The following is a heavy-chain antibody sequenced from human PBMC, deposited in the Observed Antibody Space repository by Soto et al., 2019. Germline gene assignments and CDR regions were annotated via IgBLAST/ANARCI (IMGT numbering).Heavy chain of an antibody. CDR3: ARDTVSGKPTDYYLDV. CDR1: GGSISSYY. J-gene: IGHJ6*03. V-gene: IGHV4-59*01. D-gene: IGHD4-17*01. Sequence: PSETLSLTCTVSGGSISSYYWSWIRQPPGKGLEWIGYIYYSGSTNYNPSLKSRVTISVDTSKNQFSLKLSSVTAADTAVYYCARDTVSGKPTDYYLDVSGKGTTVTVSS. CDR2: IYYSGST.